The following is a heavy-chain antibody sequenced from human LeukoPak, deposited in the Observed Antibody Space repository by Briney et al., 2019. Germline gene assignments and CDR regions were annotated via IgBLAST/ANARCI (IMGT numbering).Heavy chain of an antibody. J-gene: IGHJ3*02. CDR3: ARYYYDSSGSESNAFDI. CDR2: IYPGYSDG. V-gene: IGHV5-51*01. CDR1: GYKLTNNW. D-gene: IGHD3-22*01. Sequence: GESLKISCRISGYKLTNNWIGWVRQVPGKGLEWMGLIYPGYSDGKYSPSFQGQVTISADKSIITAYLQWSSLKASDTAMYYCARYYYDSSGSESNAFDIWGQGTMVTVSS.